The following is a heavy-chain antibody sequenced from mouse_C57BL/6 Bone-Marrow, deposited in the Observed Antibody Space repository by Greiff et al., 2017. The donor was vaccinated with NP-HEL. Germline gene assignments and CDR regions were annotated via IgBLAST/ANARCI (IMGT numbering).Heavy chain of an antibody. CDR1: GFTFSNYW. CDR2: IRLKSDNYAT. Sequence: DVMLVESGGGLVQPGGSMKLSCVASGFTFSNYWMNWVRQSPEKGLEWVAQIRLKSDNYATHYAESVKGRFTISRDDSKSSVYLQMNNLRAEDTGIYYCTASDYGSTPFAYWGQGTLVTVSA. J-gene: IGHJ3*01. CDR3: TASDYGSTPFAY. V-gene: IGHV6-3*01. D-gene: IGHD1-1*01.